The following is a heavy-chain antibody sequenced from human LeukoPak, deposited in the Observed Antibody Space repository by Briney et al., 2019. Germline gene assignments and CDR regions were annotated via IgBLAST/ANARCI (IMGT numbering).Heavy chain of an antibody. V-gene: IGHV1-18*01. Sequence: GASVKVSCKASGYTFTSYGISWVRQAPGQGLEWMGWINTYNGNTNYAQKLQGRVTMTTDTSTSTAYMELRSLRSDDTAVYYCARGGGYCSTTSCYTGIIRGWFDPWGQGTLVTVSS. D-gene: IGHD2-2*02. J-gene: IGHJ5*02. CDR3: ARGGGYCSTTSCYTGIIRGWFDP. CDR2: INTYNGNT. CDR1: GYTFTSYG.